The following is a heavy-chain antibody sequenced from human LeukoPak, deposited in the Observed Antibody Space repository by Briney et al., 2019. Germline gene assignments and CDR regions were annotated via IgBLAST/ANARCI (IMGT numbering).Heavy chain of an antibody. CDR1: GFTFSNYA. Sequence: GGSLRLSCAASGFTFSNYAMSWVRQAPGKGLEWVSAISGSDDSTYYADSVKGRFTISRDNFKNTPYLQMNSLRAEDTAVYYCAKGTSSSWYMVANWFDPWGQGTLVTVSS. V-gene: IGHV3-23*01. D-gene: IGHD6-13*01. CDR3: AKGTSSSWYMVANWFDP. CDR2: ISGSDDST. J-gene: IGHJ5*02.